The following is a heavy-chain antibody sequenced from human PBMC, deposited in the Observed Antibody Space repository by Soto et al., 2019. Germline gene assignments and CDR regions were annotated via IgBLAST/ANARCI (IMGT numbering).Heavy chain of an antibody. V-gene: IGHV4-30-2*01. J-gene: IGHJ4*02. CDR3: ASAGGSGAVAADY. CDR1: GGSISSGGYS. CDR2: IYHSGST. D-gene: IGHD6-19*01. Sequence: QLQLQESGSGLVKPSQTLSLTCAVSGGSISSGGYSWSWIRQPPGKGLEWIGYIYHSGSTYYNPSLKSRVTISVDRSKNPFSLTLSSVTAADTAVYSSASAGGSGAVAADYWGQGTLVTVSS.